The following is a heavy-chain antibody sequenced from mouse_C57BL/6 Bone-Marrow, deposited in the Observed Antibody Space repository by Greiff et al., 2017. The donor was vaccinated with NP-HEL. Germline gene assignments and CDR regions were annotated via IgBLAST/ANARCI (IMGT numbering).Heavy chain of an antibody. J-gene: IGHJ4*01. CDR1: GYTFTSYW. V-gene: IGHV1-59*01. CDR3: ARWSPCAMDY. Sequence: VKLQQPGAELVRPGTSVKLSCKASGYTFTSYWMHWVKQRPGQGLEWIGEIDPSDSNTNYNQKFKGKATLTVDTSSSTAYMQLSSLTSEDSAVYYCARWSPCAMDYWGQGTSVTVSS. CDR2: IDPSDSNT.